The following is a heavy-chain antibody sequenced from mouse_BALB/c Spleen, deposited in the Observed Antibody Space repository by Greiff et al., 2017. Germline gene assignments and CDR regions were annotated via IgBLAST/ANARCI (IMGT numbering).Heavy chain of an antibody. CDR3: TRDRDDGYYAFAY. D-gene: IGHD2-3*01. CDR2: ISSGGSYT. V-gene: IGHV5-6-4*01. CDR1: GFTFSSYT. J-gene: IGHJ3*01. Sequence: EVMLVESGGGLVKPGGSLKLSCAASGFTFSSYTMSWVRQTPEKRLEWVATISSGGSYTYYPDSVKGRFTISRDNAKNTLYLQMSSLKSEDTAMYYCTRDRDDGYYAFAYWGQGTLVTVSA.